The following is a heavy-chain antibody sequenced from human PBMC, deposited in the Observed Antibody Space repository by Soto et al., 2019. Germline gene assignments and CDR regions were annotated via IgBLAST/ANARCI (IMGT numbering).Heavy chain of an antibody. CDR3: ATDSGYYYGSGSFYYYGMDV. J-gene: IGHJ6*02. Sequence: ASVKVSCKVSGYTLTELSMHWVRQAPGKGLEWMGGFDPEDGETIYAQKFQGRVTMTEDTSTDTAYMELSSLRSEDTAVYYCATDSGYYYGSGSFYYYGMDVWGQGTTVTVSS. D-gene: IGHD3-10*01. CDR1: GYTLTELS. CDR2: FDPEDGET. V-gene: IGHV1-24*01.